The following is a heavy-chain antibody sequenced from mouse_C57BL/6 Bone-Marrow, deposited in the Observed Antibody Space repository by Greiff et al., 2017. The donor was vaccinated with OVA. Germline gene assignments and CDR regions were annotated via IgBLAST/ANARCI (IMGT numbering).Heavy chain of an antibody. V-gene: IGHV1-80*01. Sequence: VQLQQSGASVKISCKASGYAFSSYWMNWVKQRPGKGLEWIGQIYPGDGDTNYNGKFKGKATLTADKSSSTAYMQLSSLTSEDSAVYFCAREGYYGSSYVGPWFAYWGQGTLVTVSA. J-gene: IGHJ3*01. CDR3: AREGYYGSSYVGPWFAY. CDR2: IYPGDGDT. D-gene: IGHD1-1*01. CDR1: GYAFSSYW.